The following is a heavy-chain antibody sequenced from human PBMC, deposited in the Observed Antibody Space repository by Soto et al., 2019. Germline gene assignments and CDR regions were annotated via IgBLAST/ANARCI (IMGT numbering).Heavy chain of an antibody. V-gene: IGHV1-69*02. D-gene: IGHD3-16*01. CDR3: ATGALTFGGVLNA. CDR1: GATFSSST. CDR2: IIPMFGIT. Sequence: QVQLVQSGADVKKPGSSVKVSCKASGATFSSSTFTWVRQAPGQGLEWMGRIIPMFGITNSAQKFQGRLGITAHESTNTVFMDMSSLRSDDTAIYYCATGALTFGGVLNAWGQGTLVTVSS. J-gene: IGHJ4*02.